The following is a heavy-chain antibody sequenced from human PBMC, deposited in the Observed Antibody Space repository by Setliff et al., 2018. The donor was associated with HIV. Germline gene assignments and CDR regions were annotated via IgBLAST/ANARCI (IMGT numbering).Heavy chain of an antibody. D-gene: IGHD3-22*01. CDR1: GFTFSSYG. CDR3: ARARTDYYDRRRRSHYYIDV. CDR2: IWYDGSKE. Sequence: GGSLRLSCSASGFTFSSYGMHWIRQAPGKGLEWVALIWYDGSKEYYAESVKGRFSVSRDNSKNTVNLQMNSLRPDDTALYYCARARTDYYDRRRRSHYYIDVWARGATVTVSS. V-gene: IGHV3-30*02. J-gene: IGHJ6*03.